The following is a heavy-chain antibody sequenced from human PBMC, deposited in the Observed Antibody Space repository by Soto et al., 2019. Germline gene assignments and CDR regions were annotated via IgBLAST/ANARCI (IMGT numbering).Heavy chain of an antibody. CDR3: ARDDSGFSGSHYIDYFNY. CDR1: GNTVPNYA. CDR2: INGGNGNT. Sequence: GASVKVSCKASGNTVPNYAIHWVRQAPGQRLEWMGWINGGNGNTYYSEHLQGRGTFTRDTSAGTVYMQLSSLTSEDTAVYYCARDDSGFSGSHYIDYFNYWGQGALVTVSS. V-gene: IGHV1-3*01. J-gene: IGHJ4*02. D-gene: IGHD1-26*01.